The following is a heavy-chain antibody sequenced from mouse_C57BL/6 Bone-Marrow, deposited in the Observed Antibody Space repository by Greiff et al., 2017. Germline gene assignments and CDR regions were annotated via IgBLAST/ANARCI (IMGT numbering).Heavy chain of an antibody. CDR1: GYSFTSYW. J-gene: IGHJ4*01. CDR2: IHPNSGST. D-gene: IGHD1-1*01. CDR3: ARYYYGSSYDAMDY. Sequence: QVQLQQPGAELVKPGASVKLSCKASGYSFTSYWMHWVQQRPGQGLEWICMIHPNSGSTNYNEKFTSTATLTVDKSSSTAYMRLSSLTSEDSAVYSCARYYYGSSYDAMDYWGQGTSVTVSS. V-gene: IGHV1-64*01.